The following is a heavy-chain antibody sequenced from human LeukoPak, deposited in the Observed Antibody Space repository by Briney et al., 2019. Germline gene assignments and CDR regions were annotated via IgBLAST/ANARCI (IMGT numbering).Heavy chain of an antibody. J-gene: IGHJ4*02. CDR2: FDPEDGET. CDR3: ATVLPTASYGDRGDFDY. V-gene: IGHV1-24*01. D-gene: IGHD4-17*01. Sequence: ASVKVSCKVSGYTLTELSMHWVRQAPGKGLEWMGGFDPEDGETIYAQKFQGRVTMTEDTSTDTAYMELSSLRSEDTAVYYCATVLPTASYGDRGDFDYWGQGTLVTVSS. CDR1: GYTLTELS.